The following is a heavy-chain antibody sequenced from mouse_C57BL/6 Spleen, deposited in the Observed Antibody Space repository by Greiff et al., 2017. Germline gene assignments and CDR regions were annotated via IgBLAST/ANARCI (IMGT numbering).Heavy chain of an antibody. CDR1: GYTFTSYW. CDR2: IDPSDSYT. D-gene: IGHD1-3*01. J-gene: IGHJ4*01. CDR3: ARGITDYYYAMDY. V-gene: IGHV1-50*01. Sequence: QVQLQQPGAELVKPGASVKLSCKASGYTFTSYWMQWVKQRPGQGLEWIGEIDPSDSYTNYNQKFKGKATLTVDTSSSTAYMQLSSLTSEDSAVYYCARGITDYYYAMDYWGQGTSVTVSS.